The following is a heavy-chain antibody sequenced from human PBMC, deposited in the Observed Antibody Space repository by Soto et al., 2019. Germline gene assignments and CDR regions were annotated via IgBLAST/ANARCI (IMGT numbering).Heavy chain of an antibody. D-gene: IGHD3-16*01. CDR3: AKELGADYQYNYGMDV. Sequence: GGSLRLSCAASGFTFSSYSMNWVRQAPGKGLEWVSGVSGSGGSTYYADSVRGRFTISRDNSKNTLYLQMNSLRAEDTAVYFCAKELGADYQYNYGMDVWGQGTTVTVSS. CDR2: VSGSGGST. J-gene: IGHJ6*02. V-gene: IGHV3-23*01. CDR1: GFTFSSYS.